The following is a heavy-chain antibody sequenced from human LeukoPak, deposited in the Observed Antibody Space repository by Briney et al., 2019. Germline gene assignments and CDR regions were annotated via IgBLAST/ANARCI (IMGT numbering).Heavy chain of an antibody. Sequence: RASVKVSCKASGYTFTSYYMHWVRQAPGQGLEWMGIIHPSGGSTSYAQKFQGRVTITADKSTSTAYMELSSLRSEDTAVYYCARGYSSSDPYWGQGTLVTVSS. D-gene: IGHD6-6*01. CDR1: GYTFTSYY. V-gene: IGHV1-46*01. CDR3: ARGYSSSDPY. J-gene: IGHJ4*02. CDR2: IHPSGGST.